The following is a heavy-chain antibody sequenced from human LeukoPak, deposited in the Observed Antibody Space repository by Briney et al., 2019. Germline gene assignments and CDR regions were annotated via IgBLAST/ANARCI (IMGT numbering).Heavy chain of an antibody. CDR2: ISRGSGHI. CDR3: TRGTGAPVDHFDY. Sequence: PGGSLRLSCAASRFTFSNYSMNWVRQAPGKGLEWVSSISRGSGHIYYADSVKGRFTISRDNAKNTLYLQMSSLTVEDTALYFCTRGTGAPVDHFDYWGQETLVTVSS. D-gene: IGHD1-14*01. V-gene: IGHV3-21*01. J-gene: IGHJ4*02. CDR1: RFTFSNYS.